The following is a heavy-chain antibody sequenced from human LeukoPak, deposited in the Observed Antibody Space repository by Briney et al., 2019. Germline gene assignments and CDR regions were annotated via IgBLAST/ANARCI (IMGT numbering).Heavy chain of an antibody. D-gene: IGHD3-16*01. CDR1: GFTFSSYW. CDR3: ASLASVGGLFDY. J-gene: IGHJ4*02. Sequence: GGSLRLSCAASGFTFSSYWMHWVRQAPGKGLVWVSRINSDGSSTSYADSVKGRFTISRDNAKNTLYLQMNSLRAEDTAVYYCASLASVGGLFDYWGQGTLVTVSS. V-gene: IGHV3-74*01. CDR2: INSDGSST.